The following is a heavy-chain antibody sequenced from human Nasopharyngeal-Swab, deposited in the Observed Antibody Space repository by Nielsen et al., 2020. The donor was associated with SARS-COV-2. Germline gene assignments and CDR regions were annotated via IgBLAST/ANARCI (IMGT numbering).Heavy chain of an antibody. V-gene: IGHV4-30-2*01. D-gene: IGHD4-11*01. CDR3: ARAVYYYYYMDV. Sequence: WIRQPPGKGLEWIGYIYHSGSTYYNPSLKSRVTISVDRSKNQFSLKLSSVTAADTAVYYCARAVYYYYYMDVWGKGTTVTVSS. CDR2: IYHSGST. J-gene: IGHJ6*03.